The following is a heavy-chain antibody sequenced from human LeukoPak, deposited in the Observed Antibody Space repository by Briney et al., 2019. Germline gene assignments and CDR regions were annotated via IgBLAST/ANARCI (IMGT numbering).Heavy chain of an antibody. CDR3: ARRVTMVRGVKNWFDP. D-gene: IGHD3-10*01. Sequence: PSQTLSLTCAVSGGSISSGGYSWSWIRQPPGKGLEWIGYSYHSGITYYSPSLKSRVTISVDRSKNQFSLKLSSVTAADTAVYYCARRVTMVRGVKNWFDPWGQGTLVTVSS. J-gene: IGHJ5*02. V-gene: IGHV4-30-2*01. CDR2: SYHSGIT. CDR1: GGSISSGGYS.